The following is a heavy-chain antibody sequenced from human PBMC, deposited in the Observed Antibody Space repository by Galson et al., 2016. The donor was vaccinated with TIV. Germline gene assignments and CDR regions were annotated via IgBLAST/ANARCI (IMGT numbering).Heavy chain of an antibody. CDR3: VREGRGAYNPYFDY. V-gene: IGHV3-64*01. J-gene: IGHJ4*02. CDR2: ISSDGGST. Sequence: SLRLSCAASGFTFGIYAMHWVRQAPGKGLEYVSGISSDGGSTYYANSVKGRFSISRDSSKNTVFLQVDSLRAEDLALYYCVREGRGAYNPYFDYWGQGTLATVSS. CDR1: GFTFGIYA. D-gene: IGHD5-24*01.